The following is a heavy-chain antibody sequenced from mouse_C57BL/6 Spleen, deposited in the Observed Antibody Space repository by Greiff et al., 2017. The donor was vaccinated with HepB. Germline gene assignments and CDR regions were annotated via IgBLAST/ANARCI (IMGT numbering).Heavy chain of an antibody. J-gene: IGHJ4*01. CDR3: ARSGLLRAMDY. V-gene: IGHV1-80*01. CDR1: GYAFSSYW. D-gene: IGHD2-3*01. CDR2: IYPGDGDT. Sequence: VQLQQSGAELVKPGASVKISCKASGYAFSSYWMNWVKQRPGKGLEWIGQIYPGDGDTNYNGKFKGKATLTADKSSSTAYMQLSSLTSEDSAVYFCARSGLLRAMDYWGQGTSVTVSS.